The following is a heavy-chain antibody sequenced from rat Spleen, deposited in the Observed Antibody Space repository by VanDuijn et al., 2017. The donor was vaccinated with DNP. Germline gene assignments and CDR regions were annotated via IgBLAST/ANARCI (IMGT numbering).Heavy chain of an antibody. CDR1: GFTFSDYN. D-gene: IGHD1-9*01. CDR3: ARGDYGYNRYAMDA. CDR2: IHSDGSST. V-gene: IGHV5-7*01. J-gene: IGHJ4*01. Sequence: EVQLVESGGGLVQPGRSLKLSCAASGFTFSDYNMAWVRQAPKKGLEWVTTIHSDGSSTYYRDSVRGRFTFSRDNAESTLYLQMDSLRSEDTATYYCARGDYGYNRYAMDAWGQGTSVTVSS.